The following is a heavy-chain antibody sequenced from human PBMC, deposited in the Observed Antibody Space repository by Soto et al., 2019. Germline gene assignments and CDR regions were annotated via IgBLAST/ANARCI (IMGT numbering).Heavy chain of an antibody. CDR2: IYYSGST. V-gene: IGHV4-30-4*01. D-gene: IGHD6-13*01. CDR1: GGSISSGDYY. Sequence: PSETLSLTCTVSGGSISSGDYYWSWIRQPPGKGLEWIGYIYYSGSTYYNPSLKSRVTISVDTSKNQFSLKLSSVTAADTAVYYCARAGIAAAGTDPSYFDYWGQGTLVTVSS. J-gene: IGHJ4*02. CDR3: ARAGIAAAGTDPSYFDY.